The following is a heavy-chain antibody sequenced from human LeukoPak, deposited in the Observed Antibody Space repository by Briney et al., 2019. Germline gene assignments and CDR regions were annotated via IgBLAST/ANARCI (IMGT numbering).Heavy chain of an antibody. CDR1: GFTFSSYA. CDR2: ISISGENT. Sequence: GGSLRLACAASGFTFSSYAMSWVRQAPGKGLEWVSAISISGENTYYADSVKGRFTISRDTSRNTLYMQMHSLRAEDTAVYYCARLISTSSSRFSDYWGQGTLVTVSS. CDR3: ARLISTSSSRFSDY. V-gene: IGHV3-23*01. D-gene: IGHD6-6*01. J-gene: IGHJ4*02.